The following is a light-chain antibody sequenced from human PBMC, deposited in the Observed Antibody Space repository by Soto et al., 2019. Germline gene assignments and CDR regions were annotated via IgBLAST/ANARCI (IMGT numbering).Light chain of an antibody. Sequence: DIQMTQSPSSLSASVGDRVTITCRASQSISSYLNWYQQKPGKAPKLLIYAASSLQSGVPSRFSGSGSGTDFTLTISSLQPEDFATYYCQQSYRTPITFGQGKRLEI. V-gene: IGKV1-39*01. J-gene: IGKJ5*01. CDR3: QQSYRTPIT. CDR1: QSISSY. CDR2: AAS.